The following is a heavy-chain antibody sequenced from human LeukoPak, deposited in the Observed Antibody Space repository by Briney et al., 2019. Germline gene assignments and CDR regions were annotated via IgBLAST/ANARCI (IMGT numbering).Heavy chain of an antibody. CDR2: IYYSGST. V-gene: IGHV4-59*08. D-gene: IGHD1-26*01. Sequence: PSETLSLTCTVSGGSISSYYWSWIRQPPGKGLEWIGYIYYSGSTNYNPSLKSRVTISVDTSKNQFSLKLSSVTAADTAVYYCARHGRDPTQNWFDPWGQGTLVTVSS. CDR1: GGSISSYY. CDR3: ARHGRDPTQNWFDP. J-gene: IGHJ5*02.